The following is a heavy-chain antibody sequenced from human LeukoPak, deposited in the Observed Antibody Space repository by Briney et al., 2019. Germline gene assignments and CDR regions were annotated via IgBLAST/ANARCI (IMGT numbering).Heavy chain of an antibody. J-gene: IGHJ4*02. CDR1: GFIFSSYA. D-gene: IGHD1-26*01. CDR3: AGANRKYYFDY. CDR2: ISGSGGST. Sequence: GGSLRLSCAASGFIFSSYAMSWVRQAPGKGLEWVSSISGSGGSTYYADSVKGRFTMSRDNAKSSLFLQMNSLRDDDTAVYFCAGANRKYYFDYWGQGTLVTVSS. V-gene: IGHV3-23*01.